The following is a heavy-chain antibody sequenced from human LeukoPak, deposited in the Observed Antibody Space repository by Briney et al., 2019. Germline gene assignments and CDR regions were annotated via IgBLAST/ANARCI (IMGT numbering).Heavy chain of an antibody. CDR3: AKESSGSYYPLYYYYMDV. Sequence: GGSLRLSCAASGFTFSSYGMSWVRQASGKGLEWVSAISGSGGSTYYADSVKGRFTISRDNSKNTLYLQMNSLRAEDTAVYYCAKESSGSYYPLYYYYMDVWGKGTTVTVSS. J-gene: IGHJ6*03. CDR1: GFTFSSYG. V-gene: IGHV3-23*01. D-gene: IGHD3-10*01. CDR2: ISGSGGST.